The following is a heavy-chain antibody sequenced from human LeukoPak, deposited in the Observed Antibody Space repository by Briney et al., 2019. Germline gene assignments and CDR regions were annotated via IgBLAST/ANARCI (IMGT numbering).Heavy chain of an antibody. CDR3: ARRRYDASGYYPSRGRYFDY. CDR2: IYHSGST. J-gene: IGHJ4*02. CDR1: GYSISSGYY. V-gene: IGHV4-38-2*02. D-gene: IGHD3-22*01. Sequence: KPSETLSLTCTVPGYSISSGYYWGWIRQPPGKGLEWIGSIYHSGSTYYNPSLKSRVTISVDTSKNQFSLKLSSVTAADTAVYYCARRRYDASGYYPSRGRYFDYWGQGTLATVSS.